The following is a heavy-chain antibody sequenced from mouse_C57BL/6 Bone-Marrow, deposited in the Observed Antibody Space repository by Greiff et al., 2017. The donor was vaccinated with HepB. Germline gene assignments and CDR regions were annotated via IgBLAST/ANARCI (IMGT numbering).Heavy chain of an antibody. Sequence: EVQGVESGGGLVQPGGSLKLSCAASGFTFSDYYMYWVRQTPEKRLEWVAYISNGGGSTYYPDTVKGRFTISRDNAKNTLYLQMSRLKSEDTAMYYCARQVYYYGSMDYWGQGTSVTVSS. CDR2: ISNGGGST. J-gene: IGHJ4*01. CDR3: ARQVYYYGSMDY. CDR1: GFTFSDYY. V-gene: IGHV5-12*01. D-gene: IGHD1-1*01.